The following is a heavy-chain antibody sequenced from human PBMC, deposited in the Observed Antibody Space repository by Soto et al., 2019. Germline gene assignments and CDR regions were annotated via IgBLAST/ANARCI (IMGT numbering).Heavy chain of an antibody. CDR3: ARDSYGMDV. Sequence: PVGSLRLSCAASGFTFSSYAMHWVRQAPGKGLEWVAVISYDGSNKYYADSVKGRFTISRDNSKNTLYLQMNSLRAEDTAVYYCARDSYGMDVWGQGTTVTVSS. J-gene: IGHJ6*02. CDR1: GFTFSSYA. CDR2: ISYDGSNK. V-gene: IGHV3-30-3*01.